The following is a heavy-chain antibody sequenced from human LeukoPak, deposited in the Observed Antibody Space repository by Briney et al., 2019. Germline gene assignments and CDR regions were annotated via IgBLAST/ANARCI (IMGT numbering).Heavy chain of an antibody. CDR2: ISDSGGST. Sequence: GGSLRLSCAVSGITLSNYGMSWVRQAPGKGLEWVAGISDSGGSTNYADSVKGRFDISRDNPKNRLYLQMNSLSAEDTAVYFCAKRGVVIRVILVGFHKEAYYFDSWGQGALVTVSS. CDR3: AKRGVVIRVILVGFHKEAYYFDS. CDR1: GITLSNYG. J-gene: IGHJ4*02. D-gene: IGHD3-22*01. V-gene: IGHV3-23*01.